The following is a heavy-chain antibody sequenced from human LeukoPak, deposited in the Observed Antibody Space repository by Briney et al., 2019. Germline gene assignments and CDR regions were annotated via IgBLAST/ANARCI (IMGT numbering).Heavy chain of an antibody. V-gene: IGHV4-34*01. CDR1: GGSFSGYY. Sequence: SETLSLTCAVYGGSFSGYYWSWIRQPPGKGLEWIGGINHSGSTNYNPSLKSRVTISVDTSKNQISLKLRSVTTTDTAVYYCARVVVTATPWYFDLWGQGTLVTVSS. CDR2: INHSGST. D-gene: IGHD2-21*02. CDR3: ARVVVTATPWYFDL. J-gene: IGHJ4*02.